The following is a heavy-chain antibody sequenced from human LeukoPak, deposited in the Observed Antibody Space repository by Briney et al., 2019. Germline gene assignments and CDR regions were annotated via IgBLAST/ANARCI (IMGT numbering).Heavy chain of an antibody. CDR1: GFAFSSNW. CDR2: INSGGSGT. D-gene: IGHD7-27*01. Sequence: GGSLRLSCAASGFAFSSNWMHWVRQTPGKGLVWVSRINSGGSGTSYAASVEGRFTISRGNAKNTLYLQMNSLRAEDTAVYYCAASLGPLTEYWGQGTLVTVSS. CDR3: AASLGPLTEY. V-gene: IGHV3-74*01. J-gene: IGHJ4*02.